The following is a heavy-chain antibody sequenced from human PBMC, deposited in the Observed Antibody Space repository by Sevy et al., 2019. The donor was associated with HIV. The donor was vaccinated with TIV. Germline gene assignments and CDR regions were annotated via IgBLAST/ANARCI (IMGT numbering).Heavy chain of an antibody. D-gene: IGHD6-19*01. J-gene: IGHJ4*02. V-gene: IGHV3-23*01. CDR3: AREDIRVAGIGYYFHS. Sequence: GGSLRLSCAASGFTFTTYAMTWVRQAPGKGLQWVSAISGSGGSTYYADSVEGRFTISRDNSKSTLYLQMNSLRAEDTAVYYCAREDIRVAGIGYYFHSWGQGTLVTVSS. CDR1: GFTFTTYA. CDR2: ISGSGGST.